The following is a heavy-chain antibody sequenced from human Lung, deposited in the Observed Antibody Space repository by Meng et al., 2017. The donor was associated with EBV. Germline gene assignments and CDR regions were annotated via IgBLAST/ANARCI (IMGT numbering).Heavy chain of an antibody. Sequence: VHLWGSARGLVKPSGTWSLTCSVSGGSISSSDWWSWVRQPPGKGLEWIGEIYHSGSTNYNTSLKSRVTISVDKSKNQFSLKLSSVTAADAAVYYCARVCEVCLDYWGQGTLVTVSS. CDR2: IYHSGST. J-gene: IGHJ4*02. CDR3: ARVCEVCLDY. CDR1: GGSISSSDW. D-gene: IGHD5/OR15-5a*01. V-gene: IGHV4-4*02.